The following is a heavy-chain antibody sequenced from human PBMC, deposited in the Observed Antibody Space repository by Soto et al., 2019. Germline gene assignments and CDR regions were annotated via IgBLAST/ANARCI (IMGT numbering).Heavy chain of an antibody. Sequence: ASVKVSCKASGYTFTSYYMHWVRQAPGQGLEWMGIINPSGGSTSYAQKFQGRVTMTRDTSTSTVYMELSSLRSEDTAVYYCARDREGGYSYGSFQHWGQGTLVTVS. J-gene: IGHJ1*01. CDR3: ARDREGGYSYGSFQH. CDR1: GYTFTSYY. D-gene: IGHD5-18*01. V-gene: IGHV1-46*03. CDR2: INPSGGST.